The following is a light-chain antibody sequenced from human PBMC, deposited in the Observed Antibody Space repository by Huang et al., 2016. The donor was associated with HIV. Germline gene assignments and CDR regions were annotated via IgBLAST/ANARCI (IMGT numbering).Light chain of an antibody. CDR2: AAS. J-gene: IGKJ4*01. V-gene: IGKV3-15*01. CDR1: KNINSN. Sequence: EIVMTQSPATLSVFPGDRATLSCRASKNINSNLAWYQQRPGQAPRLLIYAASTRATGVHARFSGSVSGTEFTLTINSLQSEDFAVYYCQQYNKWPLSFGGGTKVEI. CDR3: QQYNKWPLS.